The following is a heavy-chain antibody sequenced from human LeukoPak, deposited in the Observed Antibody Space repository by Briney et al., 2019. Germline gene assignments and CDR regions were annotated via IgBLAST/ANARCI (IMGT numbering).Heavy chain of an antibody. J-gene: IGHJ3*02. CDR2: ISSSGSTI. Sequence: PGGSLRLSCAASGFTFSSYEMNWVRQAPGKGLEWVSYISSSGSTIYYADSVKGRFTISRDNAKNSLYLQMNSLRAEDTAVYYCARRGSDDAFDIWGQGTMATVPS. CDR1: GFTFSSYE. V-gene: IGHV3-48*03. D-gene: IGHD2-15*01. CDR3: ARRGSDDAFDI.